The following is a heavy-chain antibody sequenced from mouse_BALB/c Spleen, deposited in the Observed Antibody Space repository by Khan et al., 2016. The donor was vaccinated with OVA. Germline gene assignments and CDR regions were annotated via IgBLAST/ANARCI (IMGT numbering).Heavy chain of an antibody. Sequence: QVQLQQPGAELAKPGASVKMSCKASGYTFTNSWMHWVKQRPGQGLEWIGYINPTTGYTEYNQKFKDKATLTTDKSSSTAYMQLSSLTSEDSAVDYCGRRRQCSIFAYWGQGTLVTVSA. CDR2: INPTTGYT. J-gene: IGHJ3*01. D-gene: IGHD1-1*01. CDR3: GRRRQCSIFAY. CDR1: GYTFTNSW. V-gene: IGHV1-7*01.